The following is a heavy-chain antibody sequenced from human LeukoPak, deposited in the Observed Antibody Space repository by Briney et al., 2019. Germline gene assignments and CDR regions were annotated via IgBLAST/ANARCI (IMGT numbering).Heavy chain of an antibody. J-gene: IGHJ6*02. D-gene: IGHD2-15*01. CDR2: MNPNSGNT. CDR1: GYTFTSYD. CDR3: TRFVVVVAAEGVPHYYYGMDV. Sequence: ASVKVSCKAPGYTFTSYDINWVRQATGQGLEWMGWMNPNSGNTGYAQKFQGRVTMTRNTSISTAYMELSSLRSEDTAVYYCTRFVVVVAAEGVPHYYYGMDVWGQGTTVTVSS. V-gene: IGHV1-8*01.